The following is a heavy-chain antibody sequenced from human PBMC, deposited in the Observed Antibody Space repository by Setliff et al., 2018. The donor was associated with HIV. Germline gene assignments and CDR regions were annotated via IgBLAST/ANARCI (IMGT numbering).Heavy chain of an antibody. CDR1: GGSLSGYY. Sequence: SETLSLTCAVYGGSLSGYYWSWIRQPPGKGLEWIGEINHSGSTNYNPSLKSRVAISVDTSKNQFSLKLSSVTAADTAVYYCARVRTNWDYDFWSGHISSDYFDYWGQGTLVTVSS. CDR3: ARVRTNWDYDFWSGHISSDYFDY. V-gene: IGHV4-34*01. D-gene: IGHD3-3*01. J-gene: IGHJ4*02. CDR2: INHSGST.